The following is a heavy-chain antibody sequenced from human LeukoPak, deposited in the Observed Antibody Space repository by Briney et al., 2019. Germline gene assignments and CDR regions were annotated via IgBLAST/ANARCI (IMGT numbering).Heavy chain of an antibody. CDR3: ARYYCSSTSCYHGY. CDR1: GASISSYY. Sequence: SETLSLTCTVSGASISSYYWSWIRQPPGKGLEWIGSIYYSGNTYYNPSLKSRVTISVDTSKNQFSLKLSSVSAADTAVYYCARYYCSSTSCYHGYWGQGTLVTVSS. D-gene: IGHD2-2*01. J-gene: IGHJ4*02. V-gene: IGHV4-59*05. CDR2: IYYSGNT.